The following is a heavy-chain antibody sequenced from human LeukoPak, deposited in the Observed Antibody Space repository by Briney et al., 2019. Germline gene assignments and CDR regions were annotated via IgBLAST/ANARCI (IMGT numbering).Heavy chain of an antibody. CDR2: MNPNSGNT. CDR3: ARGRGSSRGVPYGY. J-gene: IGHJ4*02. CDR1: GYTFTSYD. Sequence: KPGASVKVSCKASGYTFTSYDINWVRQATGQGLEWMGWMNPNSGNTGYAQKFQGRVTLTRNTSISTAYMELSSLRSEDTAVYYCARGRGSSRGVPYGYWGQGTLVTVSS. V-gene: IGHV1-8*01. D-gene: IGHD6-6*01.